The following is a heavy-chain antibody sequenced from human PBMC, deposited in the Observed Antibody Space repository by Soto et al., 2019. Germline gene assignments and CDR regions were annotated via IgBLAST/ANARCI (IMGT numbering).Heavy chain of an antibody. CDR3: ARQLSLKPMRFNWNYGSRSPPDY. CDR1: GSSISSGGYY. V-gene: IGHV4-31*03. Sequence: NPSETLSLTCTVSGSSISSGGYYWSWLRQHPGKGLEGNGYINHSGSTYYNPSLKSRVTISVDTSKNQFSLKLSSVTAADTAVYYCARQLSLKPMRFNWNYGSRSPPDYWGQGTLVTVSS. D-gene: IGHD1-7*01. CDR2: INHSGST. J-gene: IGHJ4*02.